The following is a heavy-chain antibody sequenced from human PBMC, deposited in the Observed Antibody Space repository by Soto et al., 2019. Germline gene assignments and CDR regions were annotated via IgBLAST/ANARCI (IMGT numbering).Heavy chain of an antibody. CDR1: GYTFTSYG. CDR3: ARGGYFDSSGYLGY. Sequence: QVQLVQSGAEVKKPGASVRVSCKASGYTFTSYGMNWVRQAPGRRLEWMGWINPGNGKTKYSQKVQGRLIITRDTSASTAYMRLSSLTSEDTAIYYCARGGYFDSSGYLGYWGQGTLVTVSS. J-gene: IGHJ4*02. V-gene: IGHV1-3*01. CDR2: INPGNGKT. D-gene: IGHD3-22*01.